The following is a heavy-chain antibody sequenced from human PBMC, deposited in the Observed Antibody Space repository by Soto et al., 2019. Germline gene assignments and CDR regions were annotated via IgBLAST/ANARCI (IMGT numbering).Heavy chain of an antibody. CDR2: INSDGSST. D-gene: IGHD6-6*01. CDR3: ARGLIAARPGRCFDP. Sequence: EVQLVESGGGLVQPGGSLRLSCAASGFTFSSYWMHWVRQAPGKGLVWVSRINSDGSSTSYADSVKGRFTISRDNAKNTLYLQMNSLRAEDTAVYYCARGLIAARPGRCFDPWGQGTLVTVSS. CDR1: GFTFSSYW. J-gene: IGHJ5*02. V-gene: IGHV3-74*01.